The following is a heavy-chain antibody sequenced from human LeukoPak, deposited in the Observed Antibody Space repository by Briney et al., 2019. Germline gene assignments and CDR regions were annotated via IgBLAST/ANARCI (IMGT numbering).Heavy chain of an antibody. D-gene: IGHD3-10*01. Sequence: SETLSLTCTVSGGSISSYYSSWIRQPPGKGLKWIGYIYYSGSTNYNPSLKSRVTISVDTSKNQFSLRLNSVTAADTAVYYCAREGTMVRGLAFDIWGQGTMVTVSS. V-gene: IGHV4-59*01. CDR3: AREGTMVRGLAFDI. J-gene: IGHJ3*02. CDR2: IYYSGST. CDR1: GGSISSYY.